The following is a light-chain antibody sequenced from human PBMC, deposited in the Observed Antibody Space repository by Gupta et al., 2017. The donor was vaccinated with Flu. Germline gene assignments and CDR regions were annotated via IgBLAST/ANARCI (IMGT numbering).Light chain of an antibody. V-gene: IGKV1-39*01. Sequence: DIQMTQSPSSLSASVGDRVTITCRASQSISTYLNWYQQKPGKAPKLLIYAASTLQTGVPLRFSGSGSGTDFALTISSLRPEDFATYYCQQSDANLWTFGQGTKVEIK. CDR2: AAS. CDR1: QSISTY. CDR3: QQSDANLWT. J-gene: IGKJ1*01.